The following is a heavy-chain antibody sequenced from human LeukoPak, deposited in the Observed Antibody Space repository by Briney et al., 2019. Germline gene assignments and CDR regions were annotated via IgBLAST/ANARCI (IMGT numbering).Heavy chain of an antibody. J-gene: IGHJ6*03. CDR1: GGSIFSYY. CDR3: ARGGAVAGTRVSYYYYYYYMDV. V-gene: IGHV4-4*07. Sequence: SETLSLTCTVSGGSIFSYYWSWIRQPAGMGLEWIGRIYTSGSTNYNPSLKSRVTISVDKSKNQFSLKLSSVTAADTAVYYCARGGAVAGTRVSYYYYYYYMDVWGKGSTVTVSS. CDR2: IYTSGST. D-gene: IGHD6-19*01.